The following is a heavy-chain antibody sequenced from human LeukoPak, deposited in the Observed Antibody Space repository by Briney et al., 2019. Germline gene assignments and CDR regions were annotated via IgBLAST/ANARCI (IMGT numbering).Heavy chain of an antibody. CDR2: IYYSGST. J-gene: IGHJ4*02. Sequence: SETLSLTCTVSGGSTSSYYWSWIRQPPGKGLEWIGYIYYSGSTNYNPSLKSRVTISVDTSKNQFSLKLSSVTAADTAVYYCARELNCSGGSCPFDYWGQGTLVTVSS. V-gene: IGHV4-59*01. CDR1: GGSTSSYY. CDR3: ARELNCSGGSCPFDY. D-gene: IGHD2-15*01.